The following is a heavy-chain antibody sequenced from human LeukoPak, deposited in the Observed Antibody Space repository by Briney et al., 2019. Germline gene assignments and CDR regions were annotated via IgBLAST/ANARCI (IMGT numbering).Heavy chain of an antibody. CDR3: ASPDLVGGDAFDI. CDR2: IYTSGST. CDR1: GGSISSGSYY. J-gene: IGHJ3*02. Sequence: SQTLSLTCTVSGGSISSGSYYWSWIRQPAGKGLEWIGRIYTSGSTNYNPSLKSRVTISVDTSKNQFSLKLSSVTAADTAVYYCASPDLVGGDAFDIWGKGQWSPSLQ. V-gene: IGHV4-61*02. D-gene: IGHD2-8*02.